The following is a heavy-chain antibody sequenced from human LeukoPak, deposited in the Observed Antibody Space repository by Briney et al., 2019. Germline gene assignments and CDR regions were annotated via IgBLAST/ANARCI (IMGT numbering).Heavy chain of an antibody. Sequence: ASVKVSCKASGYAFTGYYMHWVRQAPGQGLEWMGWINAGNGNTKYSQKFQGRVTITRDTSASTAYMELSSLRSEDTAVYYCARDLDYGSGSDRWFDPWGQGTLVTVSS. CDR3: ARDLDYGSGSDRWFDP. J-gene: IGHJ5*02. V-gene: IGHV1-3*01. CDR2: INAGNGNT. D-gene: IGHD3-10*01. CDR1: GYAFTGYY.